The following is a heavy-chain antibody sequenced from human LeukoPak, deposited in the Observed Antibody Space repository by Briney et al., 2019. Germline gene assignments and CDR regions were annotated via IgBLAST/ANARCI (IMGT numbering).Heavy chain of an antibody. CDR1: GGSLSNCY. CDR2: IYANGNT. Sequence: SETLSLTCTVSGGSLSNCYWSWIRQPAGKGLEWVGRIYANGNTNYNPSLESRVTMSVDTTKKQFSLNLRSVTAADTAIYYCARDGGDSYGLPFDYWGQGTLVTVSS. V-gene: IGHV4-4*07. J-gene: IGHJ4*02. CDR3: ARDGGDSYGLPFDY. D-gene: IGHD5-18*01.